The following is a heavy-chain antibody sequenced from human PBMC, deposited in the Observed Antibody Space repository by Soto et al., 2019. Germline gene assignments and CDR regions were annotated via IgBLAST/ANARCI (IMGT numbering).Heavy chain of an antibody. J-gene: IGHJ4*02. CDR1: GFTFTSSA. CDR2: IVVGSGNT. CDR3: AAGFGYSFEMGY. V-gene: IGHV1-58*01. D-gene: IGHD5-18*01. Sequence: KVSCKASGFTFTSSAVQWVRQARGQRLEWIGWIVVGSGNTNYAQKFQERVTITRDMSTSTAYMELSSLRSEDTAVYYCAAGFGYSFEMGYWGQGTLVTVSS.